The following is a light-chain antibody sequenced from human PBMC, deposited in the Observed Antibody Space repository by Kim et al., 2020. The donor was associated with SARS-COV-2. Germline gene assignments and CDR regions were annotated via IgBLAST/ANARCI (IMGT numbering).Light chain of an antibody. CDR2: TNN. J-gene: IGLJ3*02. CDR3: AAWDDSLNGWV. Sequence: QSVLTQPPSASGTPGQRVTISCSGSSSNIGSNTVTWYQQLPGTAPKLLTYTNNQRPSGVPDRFSGSKSGTSASLAISGLLAGDEADYYCAAWDDSLNGWVFGGGTQLTVL. V-gene: IGLV1-44*01. CDR1: SSNIGSNT.